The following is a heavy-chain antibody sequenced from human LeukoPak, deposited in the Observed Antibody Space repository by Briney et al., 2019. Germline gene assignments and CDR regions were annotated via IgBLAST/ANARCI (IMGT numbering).Heavy chain of an antibody. CDR2: IYTSGST. J-gene: IGHJ5*02. Sequence: SETLSLTCTVSGASISNYYWTWIRQPAGKGLEWIGRIYTSGSTNYNPSPKSRVAMSVDTSKNQFSLKLSSVTAADTAVYYCASSVLSSSWYSTWGQGTLVTVSS. CDR3: ASSVLSSSWYST. D-gene: IGHD6-13*01. V-gene: IGHV4-4*07. CDR1: GASISNYY.